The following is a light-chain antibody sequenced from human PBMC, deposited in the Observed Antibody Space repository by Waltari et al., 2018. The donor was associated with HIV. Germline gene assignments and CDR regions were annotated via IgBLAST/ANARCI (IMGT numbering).Light chain of an antibody. CDR3: AAWDDRLNGWV. J-gene: IGLJ3*02. CDR2: SNN. Sequence: QSVLTQPPSAPGTPGQRVTISCSGSSSNIGSNTVNWYQQLPGTAPKLLIYSNNQRPSGVPDRFSGSKSGTSASLAISGLQSEDEADYYCAAWDDRLNGWVFGGGTKLTVL. CDR1: SSNIGSNT. V-gene: IGLV1-44*01.